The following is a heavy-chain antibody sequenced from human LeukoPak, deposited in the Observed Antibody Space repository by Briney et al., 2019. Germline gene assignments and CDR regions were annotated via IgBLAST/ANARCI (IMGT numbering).Heavy chain of an antibody. D-gene: IGHD1-7*01. Sequence: GGALRLSCAASGFTFSNHGMNWVRQAPGKGLEWVSGISPSGDITYYADSVKGRFTISRDNSKNTLYLEVISLTAEDTAVYYCAKEGNFDSGNFDYWGQGTLVTVSS. CDR1: GFTFSNHG. CDR3: AKEGNFDSGNFDY. J-gene: IGHJ4*02. CDR2: ISPSGDIT. V-gene: IGHV3-23*01.